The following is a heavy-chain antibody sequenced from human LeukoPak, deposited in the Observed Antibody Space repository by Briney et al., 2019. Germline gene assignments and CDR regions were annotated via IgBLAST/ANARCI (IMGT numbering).Heavy chain of an antibody. J-gene: IGHJ4*02. CDR3: ARDREISGSSIFDY. CDR1: GGSISSSNW. Sequence: KTSETLSLTGAVSGGSISSSNWWSWVRQPPGKGLEWIGEIYHSGSTNYNPSLKSQVTISVDKSKNQFSLKLSSVTAADTAVYYCARDREISGSSIFDYWGQGTLVTVSS. CDR2: IYHSGST. V-gene: IGHV4-4*02. D-gene: IGHD1-26*01.